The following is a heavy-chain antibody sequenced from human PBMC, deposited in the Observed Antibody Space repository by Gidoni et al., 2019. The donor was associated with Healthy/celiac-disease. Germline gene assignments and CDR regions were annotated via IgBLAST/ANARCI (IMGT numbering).Heavy chain of an antibody. Sequence: EVPLLESGGGLVQPGGSLRLPCAASGFPFSRYAMSWVRQAPGTGLGCVSAISGSGGSTYYADSVKGRFTISRDNSKNTLYLQMNSLRAEDTAVYYCAKVGSGWWGNDAFDIWGQGTMVTVSS. CDR3: AKVGSGWWGNDAFDI. CDR1: GFPFSRYA. D-gene: IGHD6-19*01. CDR2: ISGSGGST. J-gene: IGHJ3*02. V-gene: IGHV3-23*01.